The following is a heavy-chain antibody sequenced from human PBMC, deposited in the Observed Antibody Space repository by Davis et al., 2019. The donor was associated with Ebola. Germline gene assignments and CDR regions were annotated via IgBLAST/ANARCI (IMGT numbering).Heavy chain of an antibody. CDR3: AIWEVYAKYYYGMDV. Sequence: ASVKVSCKASGYTFTSYDINWVRQATGQGLEWMGWMNPNSGNTGYAQKFQGRVTITRNTSISTAYMELSSLRSEDTAVYYCAIWEVYAKYYYGMDVWGQGTTVTVSS. CDR2: MNPNSGNT. D-gene: IGHD2-8*01. CDR1: GYTFTSYD. V-gene: IGHV1-8*03. J-gene: IGHJ6*02.